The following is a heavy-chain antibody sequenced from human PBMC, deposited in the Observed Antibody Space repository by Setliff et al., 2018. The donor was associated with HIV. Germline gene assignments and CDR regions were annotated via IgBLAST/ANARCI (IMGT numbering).Heavy chain of an antibody. Sequence: SETLSLTCAVYGGPFSGYYWGWIRQSPGKGLEWIGEVHHSGRTTNYSPSLKSRVTMSVDTSKNQFSLKLTSVTAADTGTYYCARDSEPMSGTWYDYWGQGTLVTVSS. D-gene: IGHD1-1*01. CDR2: VHHSGRTT. V-gene: IGHV4-34*01. CDR3: ARDSEPMSGTWYDY. J-gene: IGHJ4*02. CDR1: GGPFSGYY.